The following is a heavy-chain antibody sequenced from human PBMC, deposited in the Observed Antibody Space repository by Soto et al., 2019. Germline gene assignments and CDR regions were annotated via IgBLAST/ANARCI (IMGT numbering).Heavy chain of an antibody. CDR1: GFTFSSYG. V-gene: IGHV3-33*01. CDR3: ARGRQWLVRYYYYGMDV. D-gene: IGHD6-19*01. Sequence: GGSLRLSCAASGFTFSSYGMHWVRQAPGKGLEWVAVIWYDGSNKYYADSVKGRFTISRDNSKNTLYLQMNSLRAEDTAVYYCARGRQWLVRYYYYGMDVWGQGTTVTVSS. J-gene: IGHJ6*02. CDR2: IWYDGSNK.